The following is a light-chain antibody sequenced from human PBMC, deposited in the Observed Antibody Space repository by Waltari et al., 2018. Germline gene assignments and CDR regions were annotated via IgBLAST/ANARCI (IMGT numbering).Light chain of an antibody. V-gene: IGLV1-40*01. Sequence: QSVLTQPPSASGAPGQRFSISCTGSTSNIGAGYDVHWYQQGPGKAPKLIIYGTNTRPLGVPDRFFGSQYGTSASLAIIGLQAEDEGDYYCQSYDTTLSVVFGGGTKLTVL. CDR2: GTN. CDR3: QSYDTTLSVV. J-gene: IGLJ2*01. CDR1: TSNIGAGYD.